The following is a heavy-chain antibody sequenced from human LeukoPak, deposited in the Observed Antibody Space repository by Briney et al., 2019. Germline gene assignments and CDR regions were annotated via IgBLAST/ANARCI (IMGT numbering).Heavy chain of an antibody. CDR3: ARALSHH. V-gene: IGHV3-23*01. J-gene: IGHJ5*02. D-gene: IGHD3-10*01. CDR2: ISGSGGST. CDR1: GFTFSSYA. Sequence: AGGSLRLSCAASGFTFSSYAMSWVRQAPGEGLEWVSAISGSGGSTYYAGSVKGRFTISRDNAKNSLYLQMNSLRAEDTAVYYCARALSHHWGQGTLVTVSS.